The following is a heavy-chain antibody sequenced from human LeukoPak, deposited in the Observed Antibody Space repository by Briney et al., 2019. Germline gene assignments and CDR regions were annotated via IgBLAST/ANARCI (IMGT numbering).Heavy chain of an antibody. Sequence: GGSLRLSCAASGFTFSSYWMSWVRQAPGKGLEWVANIKQDGSEKYYVDSVKGRFTISRDNAKNSLYLQMNSLRAEDTAVYYCARLGLIVGATGGAFDIWGQGTMVTVSS. CDR3: ARLGLIVGATGGAFDI. V-gene: IGHV3-7*01. J-gene: IGHJ3*02. CDR1: GFTFSSYW. D-gene: IGHD1-26*01. CDR2: IKQDGSEK.